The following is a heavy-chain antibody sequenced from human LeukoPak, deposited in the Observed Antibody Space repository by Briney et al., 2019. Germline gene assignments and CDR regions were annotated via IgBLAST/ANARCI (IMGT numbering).Heavy chain of an antibody. D-gene: IGHD6-19*01. J-gene: IGHJ4*02. CDR1: GGSFSGYY. Sequence: SETLSLTCAVYGGSFSGYYWSWIRQPPGKGLEWIGEINHSGSTNYNPSLKSRVTMSVDTSKNQFSLKLSSVTAADTAVYYCAREYSSGWLPDYWGQGTLVTVSS. V-gene: IGHV4-34*01. CDR3: AREYSSGWLPDY. CDR2: INHSGST.